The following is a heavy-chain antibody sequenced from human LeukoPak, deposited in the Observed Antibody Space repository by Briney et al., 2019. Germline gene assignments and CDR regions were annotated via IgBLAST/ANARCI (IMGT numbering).Heavy chain of an antibody. CDR1: GDSISSHY. J-gene: IGHJ3*02. V-gene: IGHV4-34*01. Sequence: SETLSLTCIVSGDSISSHYWSWIRQSPGKGLEWIGEINHSGSTNNNPSLKSRVTISVDMSKNQFALKLSSVTAADTAVYYCTRGRTESYYSSSGSFYNLGAFDIWGQGTVVTVSS. CDR2: INHSGST. D-gene: IGHD3-10*01. CDR3: TRGRTESYYSSSGSFYNLGAFDI.